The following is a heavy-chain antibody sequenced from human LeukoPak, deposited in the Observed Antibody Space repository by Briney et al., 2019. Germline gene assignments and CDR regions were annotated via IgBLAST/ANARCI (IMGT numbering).Heavy chain of an antibody. CDR1: GFPFSSYA. J-gene: IGHJ6*02. D-gene: IGHD2-15*01. CDR3: VREYSFGPYGMDV. V-gene: IGHV3-64D*09. CDR2: ISGSGGST. Sequence: GGSLRLSCSASGFPFSSYAMHWIRQAPGKGLEYVSAISGSGGSTYYADSVKGRFTIYRDNSKNTLYLQMSSLRAEDTAVCFCVREYSFGPYGMDVWGQGTTVTVSS.